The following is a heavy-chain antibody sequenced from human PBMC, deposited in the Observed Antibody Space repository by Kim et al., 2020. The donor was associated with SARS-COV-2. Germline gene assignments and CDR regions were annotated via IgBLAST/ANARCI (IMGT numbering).Heavy chain of an antibody. CDR1: GFTFSNAW. CDR2: IKRKSDGGTT. CDR3: TTETTGGFYY. Sequence: GGSLRLSCVASGFTFSNAWMSWVRQAPGKGLEWVGSIKRKSDGGTTDYAGPVKDRFTISRDDSKNTLYLQMNSLKTEDTAVYYCTTETTGGFYYWGQGTLVTVSS. J-gene: IGHJ4*02. D-gene: IGHD4-17*01. V-gene: IGHV3-15*01.